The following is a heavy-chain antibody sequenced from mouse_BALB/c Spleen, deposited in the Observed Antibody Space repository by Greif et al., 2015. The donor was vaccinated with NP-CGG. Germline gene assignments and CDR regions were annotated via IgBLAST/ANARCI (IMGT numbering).Heavy chain of an antibody. CDR3: ARWDYYGYAMDY. D-gene: IGHD1-1*01. V-gene: IGHV1-18*01. CDR1: GYSLTAYS. Sequence: EVQLQQSGPELVKPGASMKISCKASGYSLTAYSMNWVKQSHGKNLEWIGLINPYNGGTSYNQKFKGKATLTVDKSSSAGYMGLLSLTSVGSAVYYCARWDYYGYAMDYCGQGSSVTVSS. J-gene: IGHJ4*01. CDR2: INPYNGGT.